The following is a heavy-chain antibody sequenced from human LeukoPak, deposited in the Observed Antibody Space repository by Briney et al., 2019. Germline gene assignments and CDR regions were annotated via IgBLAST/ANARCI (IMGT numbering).Heavy chain of an antibody. J-gene: IGHJ4*02. CDR2: ISSSGSTR. Sequence: GGSLRLSCVASGFTFSSFDVNWVRQAPGKGLEWVSYISSSGSTRYYADSVKGRFTISRDNARNSLYLQMDSLRAEDTAVYYCASVLVEPTTYFDYWGQGTLVTVSS. V-gene: IGHV3-48*03. D-gene: IGHD1-26*01. CDR3: ASVLVEPTTYFDY. CDR1: GFTFSSFD.